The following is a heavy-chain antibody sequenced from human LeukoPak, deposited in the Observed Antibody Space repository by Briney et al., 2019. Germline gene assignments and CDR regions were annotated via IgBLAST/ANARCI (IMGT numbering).Heavy chain of an antibody. J-gene: IGHJ4*02. V-gene: IGHV3-9*01. CDR2: ISWNSGSI. Sequence: GGSLRLSCAASGFTFSSYAVHWVRQAPGKGLEWVSGISWNSGSIGYADSVKGRFTISRDNAKNSLYLQMNSLRAEDTALYYCAKDISSSSNHFDYWGQGTLVTVSS. D-gene: IGHD6-13*01. CDR3: AKDISSSSNHFDY. CDR1: GFTFSSYA.